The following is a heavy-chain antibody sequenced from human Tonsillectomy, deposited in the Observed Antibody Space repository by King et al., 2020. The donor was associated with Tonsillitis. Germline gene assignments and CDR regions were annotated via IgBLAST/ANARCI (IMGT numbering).Heavy chain of an antibody. CDR1: GFPFCSYG. Sequence: VQLVESGGGVVQPGRSLRLSCAASGFPFCSYGMHWVRQAPGKGLEWVAVIWYDGSNKYYADSVKGRFTISRDNSKNTLYLQMNSLRAEDTAVYYCARDPDYYGSGSYYDHWGQGTLVTVSS. J-gene: IGHJ4*02. CDR3: ARDPDYYGSGSYYDH. D-gene: IGHD3-10*01. V-gene: IGHV3-33*08. CDR2: IWYDGSNK.